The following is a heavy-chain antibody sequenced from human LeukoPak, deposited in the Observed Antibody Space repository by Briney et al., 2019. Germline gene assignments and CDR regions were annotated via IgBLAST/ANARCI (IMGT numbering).Heavy chain of an antibody. CDR2: IYWDDDK. CDR1: GFSLSTSGVG. CDR3: ASQPAMTAAGTFDS. J-gene: IGHJ4*02. Sequence: SGPTLVNPTQTLTLTWTFSGFSLSTSGVGVGWIRQPPGKALEWLALIYWDDDKRYSPSLKSRLTITKDTSKNQVVLTMTNMDPVDTATYYCASQPAMTAAGTFDSWGQGTLVTVSS. D-gene: IGHD6-13*01. V-gene: IGHV2-5*02.